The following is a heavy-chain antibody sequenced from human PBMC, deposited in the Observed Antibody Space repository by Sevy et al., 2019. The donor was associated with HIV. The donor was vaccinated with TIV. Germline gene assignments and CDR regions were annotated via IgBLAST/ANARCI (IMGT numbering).Heavy chain of an antibody. CDR1: GFTLSRYN. Sequence: GGSLRLSCAASGFTLSRYNMNWVRQAPGKGLEWVSSISRTSNYIYYADSVKGRFTISRDNAKNSLYLQMNSLRAEDTAVYYCARDGGCSSTSCLLYFDSWGQGSLVTVSS. J-gene: IGHJ4*02. CDR2: ISRTSNYI. D-gene: IGHD2-2*01. CDR3: ARDGGCSSTSCLLYFDS. V-gene: IGHV3-21*01.